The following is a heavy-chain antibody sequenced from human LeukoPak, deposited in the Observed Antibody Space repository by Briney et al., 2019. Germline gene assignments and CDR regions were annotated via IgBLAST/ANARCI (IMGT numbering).Heavy chain of an antibody. CDR3: AKGPLIEVAGTTWDY. D-gene: IGHD6-19*01. Sequence: GGSLRLSCAASGFTFSSYGMHWVRQAPGKGLEWVAVIWYDGSNKYYADSVKGRFTISRDNSKNTLYLQMNSLRAEDTAVYFCAKGPLIEVAGTTWDYWGQGTLVTVSS. CDR1: GFTFSSYG. J-gene: IGHJ4*02. CDR2: IWYDGSNK. V-gene: IGHV3-33*06.